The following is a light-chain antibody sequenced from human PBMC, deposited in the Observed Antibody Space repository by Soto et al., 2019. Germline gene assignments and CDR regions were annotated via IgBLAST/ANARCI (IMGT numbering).Light chain of an antibody. J-gene: IGLJ1*01. CDR1: SSDVGGYNS. V-gene: IGLV2-8*01. Sequence: QSALTQPPSASGSPGQSVTISCTGTSSDVGGYNSVSWYQHHPGKAPKLMIYEVSKRPSGVPDRFSGSKSGYTASLTVSGLQAEDEADYYCTSYAGSNIYVFGTGTKVTV. CDR2: EVS. CDR3: TSYAGSNIYV.